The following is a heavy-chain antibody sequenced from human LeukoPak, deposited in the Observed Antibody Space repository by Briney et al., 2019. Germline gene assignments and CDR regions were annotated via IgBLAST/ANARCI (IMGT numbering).Heavy chain of an antibody. D-gene: IGHD2-21*02. CDR2: INHSGST. V-gene: IGHV4-34*01. J-gene: IGHJ4*02. CDR1: GGSFSGYY. Sequence: SETVSLTCAVYGGSFSGYYWSWIRQPPGKGLEWIGEINHSGSTNYNPSLKSRVTISVDTSKNQFSLKLSSVTAADTAVYYCARVYCGGDCYSGGPKYYFDYWGQGTLVTVSS. CDR3: ARVYCGGDCYSGGPKYYFDY.